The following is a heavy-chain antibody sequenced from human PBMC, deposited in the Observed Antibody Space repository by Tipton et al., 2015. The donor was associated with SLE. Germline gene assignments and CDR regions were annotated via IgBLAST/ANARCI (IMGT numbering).Heavy chain of an antibody. CDR3: ARDDSRGYPDAFDI. CDR1: GGTFSSYA. CDR2: IIPIFGKP. D-gene: IGHD3-22*01. V-gene: IGHV1-69*05. J-gene: IGHJ3*02. Sequence: QSGPEVKKPGSSVNVSCKASGGTFSSYAFSWLRQAPGQGLEWMGGIIPIFGKPNYAQKFQGRVTINTDESTNTAYMELSSLRSDDTAVYYCARDDSRGYPDAFDIWGQGTMVTVSS.